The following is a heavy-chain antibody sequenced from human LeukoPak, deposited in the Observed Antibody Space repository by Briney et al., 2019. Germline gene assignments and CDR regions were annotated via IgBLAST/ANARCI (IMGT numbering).Heavy chain of an antibody. V-gene: IGHV3-9*01. CDR3: AKNGYNSGWYDS. J-gene: IGHJ5*01. Sequence: GGSLRLSCAASGFTFDDYAMHWVRQAPGKGLEWVSGISWNSGSIGYADSVKGRFTISRDNSKNTLYLQMNSLRAEDTAVYHCAKNGYNSGWYDSWGQGTLVIVSS. CDR2: ISWNSGSI. D-gene: IGHD6-25*01. CDR1: GFTFDDYA.